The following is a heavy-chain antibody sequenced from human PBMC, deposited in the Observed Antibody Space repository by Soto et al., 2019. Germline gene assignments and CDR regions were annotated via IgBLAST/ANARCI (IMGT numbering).Heavy chain of an antibody. V-gene: IGHV3-66*01. J-gene: IGHJ6*02. Sequence: EVQLVESGGGLVQPGGSLRLSCAASGFTVSSNYMSWVRQAPGKGLEWVSVIYSGGSTYYADSVKGRFTISRDNSKNTXYXXMNSRRAEDTAVYYCARDREYSSSSNYYYYYGMDVWGQGTTVTVSS. CDR1: GFTVSSNY. CDR2: IYSGGST. CDR3: ARDREYSSSSNYYYYYGMDV. D-gene: IGHD6-6*01.